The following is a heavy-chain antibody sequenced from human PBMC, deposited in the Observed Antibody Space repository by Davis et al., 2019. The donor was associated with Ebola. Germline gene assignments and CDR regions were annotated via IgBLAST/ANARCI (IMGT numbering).Heavy chain of an antibody. Sequence: GESLKISCAASGFTFSSYSMNWVRQAPGKGLEWVSSISSSSSHIYYADSVKGRFTISRDNSKNTLYLQMNSLRAEDTAVYYCARDSSSWYFDGMNVWGQGTTVTVSS. CDR1: GFTFSSYS. J-gene: IGHJ6*02. V-gene: IGHV3-21*01. CDR3: ARDSSSWYFDGMNV. D-gene: IGHD6-13*01. CDR2: ISSSSSHI.